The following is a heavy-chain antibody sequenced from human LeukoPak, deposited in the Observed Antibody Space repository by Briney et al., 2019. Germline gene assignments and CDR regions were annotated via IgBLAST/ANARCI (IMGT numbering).Heavy chain of an antibody. CDR3: AKNGDRGAYCSGGSCYPYYYYMDV. V-gene: IGHV3-30*18. J-gene: IGHJ6*03. D-gene: IGHD2-15*01. CDR1: GFTFSNYG. CDR2: ISYDGSNK. Sequence: GGSLRLSSAASGFTFSNYGMHWVRQAPGKGLEWVAVISYDGSNKYYADSVKGRVTISRDNSKNTLYLQMNSLRPEDTAVYYCAKNGDRGAYCSGGSCYPYYYYMDVWGKGTTVTISS.